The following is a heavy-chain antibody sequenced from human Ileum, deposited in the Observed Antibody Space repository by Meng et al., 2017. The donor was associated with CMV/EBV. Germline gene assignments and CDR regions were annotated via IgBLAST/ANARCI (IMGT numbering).Heavy chain of an antibody. J-gene: IGHJ4*02. CDR1: GGSISNYY. CDR2: INAGGST. D-gene: IGHD4-17*01. CDR3: AREENTVNQFEY. Sequence: GRLQESGQGLGKTSETLSLTCYVSGGSISNYYWSWIRQPAGKGLEWIGRINAGGSTNDNPSLKSRVTMSVDTSKNQFSLKVTSVTAADTAVYYCAREENTVNQFEYWGQGTLVTVSS. V-gene: IGHV4-4*07.